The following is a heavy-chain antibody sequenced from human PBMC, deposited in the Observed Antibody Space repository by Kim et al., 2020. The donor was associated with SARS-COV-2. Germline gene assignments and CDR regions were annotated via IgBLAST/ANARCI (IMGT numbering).Heavy chain of an antibody. Sequence: GGSLRLSCAASGLMFRNYAMSWVRQAPGKGLEWVSAISGSGGSTYYADSVKGRFTISRDNSKKTLYLQMNSLRAEDTAVYYCAKEIIAVAGNIFDYWGQGTLVTVSS. D-gene: IGHD6-19*01. CDR1: GLMFRNYA. V-gene: IGHV3-23*01. CDR2: ISGSGGST. CDR3: AKEIIAVAGNIFDY. J-gene: IGHJ4*02.